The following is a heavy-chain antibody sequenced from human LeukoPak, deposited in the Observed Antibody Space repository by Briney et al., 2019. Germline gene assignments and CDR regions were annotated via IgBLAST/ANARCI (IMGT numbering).Heavy chain of an antibody. D-gene: IGHD3-10*01. Sequence: GGSLRLSCAASGFTFSSYAMHWVRQAPGKGLEWVAVISFDGSNKYYADSVKGRFTISRDISKNTLYLQMSILRAEDTAVYHCARAGTMIRGGPDSFDIWGQGTMVTVSS. CDR3: ARAGTMIRGGPDSFDI. V-gene: IGHV3-30*04. CDR2: ISFDGSNK. CDR1: GFTFSSYA. J-gene: IGHJ3*02.